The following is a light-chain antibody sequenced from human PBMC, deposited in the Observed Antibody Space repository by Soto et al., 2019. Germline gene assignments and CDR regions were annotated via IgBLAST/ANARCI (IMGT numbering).Light chain of an antibody. CDR3: SSFAGSNNFPYV. CDR2: EIN. J-gene: IGLJ1*01. CDR1: SSDVVAYDY. Sequence: QSVLTQPPSASGSPGQSVTISSTGTSSDVVAYDYVSWYQQHPGKAPKLMIYEINKRPSGVPDRFSGSKSGNTASLTVSGLQAEDEADYYCSSFAGSNNFPYVFGTGTKVTVL. V-gene: IGLV2-8*01.